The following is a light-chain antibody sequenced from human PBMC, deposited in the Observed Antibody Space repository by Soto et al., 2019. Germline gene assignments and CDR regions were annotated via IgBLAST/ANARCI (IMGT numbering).Light chain of an antibody. CDR1: QSISSY. V-gene: IGKV1-39*01. Sequence: DIQMTQSPSSLSASVGDRVTITCRASQSISSYLNWYQQKPGKAPKLLIYAASSLQSGVPSRFSGSGSGTDFTLTISNLQPEDFATYYCQQSYSSPPTFGQGTNVDIK. CDR2: AAS. CDR3: QQSYSSPPT. J-gene: IGKJ1*01.